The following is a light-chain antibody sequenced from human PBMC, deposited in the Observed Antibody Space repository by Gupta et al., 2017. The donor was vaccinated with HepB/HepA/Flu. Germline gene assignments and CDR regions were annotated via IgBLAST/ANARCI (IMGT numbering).Light chain of an antibody. CDR3: PQYNSHLS. CDR2: RAS. J-gene: IGKJ3*01. V-gene: IGKV1-5*03. Sequence: DIQMTQSPSTLSASVGDRVTITCRASQTISIRLAWYQQKPGEAPPLLIYRASSLQTGVPSRFSGSGSGTEFTLTISSLQPDEFATYYCPQYNSHLSFGPGTKVDIK. CDR1: QTISIR.